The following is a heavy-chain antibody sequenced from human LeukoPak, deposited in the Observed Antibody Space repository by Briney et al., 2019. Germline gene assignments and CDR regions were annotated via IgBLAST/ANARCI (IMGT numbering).Heavy chain of an antibody. CDR1: GFTFSSYG. V-gene: IGHV3-33*06. D-gene: IGHD6-13*01. J-gene: IGHJ4*02. CDR2: IRYDGSNK. CDR3: AKELTAALDY. Sequence: GGSLRLSCAASGFTFSSYGMQWVRQAPGKGLEWVAVIRYDGSNKYYADSVKGRFTISRDNSKNTLYLQMNSRRAEDTAVYYCAKELTAALDYWGQGTLVTVSS.